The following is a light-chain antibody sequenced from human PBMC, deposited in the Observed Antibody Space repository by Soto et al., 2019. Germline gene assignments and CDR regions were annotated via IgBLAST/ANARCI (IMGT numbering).Light chain of an antibody. J-gene: IGKJ1*01. Sequence: EIVLTQSPGTLSLYPGERATLSCRASQSVSSSYLAWYQQKPGQAPRLLIYGASSRATDIPDRFSGSGSGTDFTLTISRLEPEDFAVYYCQQYGSSPRTFGQGTKVDIK. CDR2: GAS. CDR3: QQYGSSPRT. V-gene: IGKV3-20*01. CDR1: QSVSSSY.